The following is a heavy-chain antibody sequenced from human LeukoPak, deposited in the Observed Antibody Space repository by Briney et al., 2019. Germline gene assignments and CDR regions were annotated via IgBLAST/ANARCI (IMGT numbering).Heavy chain of an antibody. V-gene: IGHV3-53*01. CDR1: GFTVISNL. CDR2: IYSGGAT. Sequence: GGSLTLSCAASGFTVISNLMTWVRQSPGRGLEWLSSIYSGGATYYADSVKGRFTISRDHSNNSVSLQMTNLRVEDMAIYYCARGAYRISWPGIDYWGQGTLVTVSS. J-gene: IGHJ4*02. CDR3: ARGAYRISWPGIDY. D-gene: IGHD3-16*02.